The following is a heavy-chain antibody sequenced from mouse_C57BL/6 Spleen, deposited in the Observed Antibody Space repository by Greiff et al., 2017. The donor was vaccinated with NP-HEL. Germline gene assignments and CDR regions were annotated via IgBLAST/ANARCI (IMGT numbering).Heavy chain of an antibody. CDR2: IYPGDGDT. J-gene: IGHJ2*01. V-gene: IGHV1-82*01. Sequence: QVQLKQSGPELVKPGASVKISCKASGYAFSSSWMNWVKQRPGKGLEWIGRIYPGDGDTNYNGKFKGKATLTADKSSSTAYMQLSSLTSEDSAVYFCARGQLTGTFDYWGQGTTLTVSS. CDR3: ARGQLTGTFDY. D-gene: IGHD4-1*01. CDR1: GYAFSSSW.